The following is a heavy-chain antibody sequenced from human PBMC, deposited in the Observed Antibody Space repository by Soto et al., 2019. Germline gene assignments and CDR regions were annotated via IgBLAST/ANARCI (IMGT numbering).Heavy chain of an antibody. Sequence: PGGSLRLSCTASGFTFGDYAMSWFRQAPGKGLEWVGFIRSKAYGGTTEYAASVKGRFTISRDDSKSIAYLQMNSLKTEDTAVYYCTRSPLYYYDSSGYPSWFDPWGQGTLVTVSS. D-gene: IGHD3-22*01. CDR1: GFTFGDYA. J-gene: IGHJ5*02. CDR2: IRSKAYGGTT. V-gene: IGHV3-49*03. CDR3: TRSPLYYYDSSGYPSWFDP.